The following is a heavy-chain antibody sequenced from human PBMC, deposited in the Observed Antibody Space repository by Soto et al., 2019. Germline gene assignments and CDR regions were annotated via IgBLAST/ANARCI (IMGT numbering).Heavy chain of an antibody. Sequence: ETLSLTCTVSGGSITSYYWNWIRKPPGKGLEWIGYIYKSGSTKYNPSLQSRVSISIDTSKSQFSLKLTSVTAADTAVYYCARTPRITIFGVVSRLDPWGQGTLVTVSS. CDR1: GGSITSYY. CDR2: IYKSGST. V-gene: IGHV4-59*08. CDR3: ARTPRITIFGVVSRLDP. J-gene: IGHJ5*02. D-gene: IGHD3-3*01.